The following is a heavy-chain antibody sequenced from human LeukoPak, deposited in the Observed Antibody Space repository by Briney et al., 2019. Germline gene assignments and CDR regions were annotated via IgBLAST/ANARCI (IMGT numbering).Heavy chain of an antibody. J-gene: IGHJ4*02. Sequence: GSLRLSCAASGFTFSSYSMNWVRQAPGKGLEWIGETNHSGSTNYNPSLKSRVTISVDTSKSQFSLKLSSVTAADTAVYYCARGLTPEASVEMATIHNDYWGQGTLVTVSS. D-gene: IGHD5-24*01. CDR3: ARGLTPEASVEMATIHNDY. CDR1: GFTFSSYS. CDR2: TNHSGST. V-gene: IGHV4-34*01.